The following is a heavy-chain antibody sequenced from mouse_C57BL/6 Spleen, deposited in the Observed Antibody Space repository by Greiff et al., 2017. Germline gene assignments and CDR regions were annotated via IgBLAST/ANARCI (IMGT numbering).Heavy chain of an antibody. CDR1: GYTFTDYN. D-gene: IGHD1-1*01. CDR3: ANYYYGSSYAMDY. V-gene: IGHV1-22*01. CDR2: INPNNGGT. J-gene: IGHJ4*01. Sequence: VQLQQSGPELVKPGASVKMSCKASGYTFTDYNMHWVKQSHGKSLEWIGYINPNNGGTSYNQKFKGKATLTVNKSSSTAYMELRSLTSEDSAVYYCANYYYGSSYAMDYWGQGTSITVSS.